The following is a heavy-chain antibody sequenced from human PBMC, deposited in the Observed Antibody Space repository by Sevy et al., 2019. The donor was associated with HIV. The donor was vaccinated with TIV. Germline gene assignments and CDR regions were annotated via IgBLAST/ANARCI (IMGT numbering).Heavy chain of an antibody. J-gene: IGHJ6*02. CDR1: GFTFSSYS. V-gene: IGHV3-48*01. CDR3: ARSDYYYGMDV. CDR2: ISSSSSTI. Sequence: QAGGSLRLSCAASGFTFSSYSMNWVRQAPGKGLEWVSYISSSSSTIYYADSVKGRFTISRDNAKNSLYLQMNSLRAEDTAVYYCARSDYYYGMDVWGQGTTVTVSS.